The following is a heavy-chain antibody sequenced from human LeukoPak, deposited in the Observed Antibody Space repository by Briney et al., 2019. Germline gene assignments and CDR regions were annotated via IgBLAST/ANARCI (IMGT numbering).Heavy chain of an antibody. Sequence: PSETPSLTCAVYGDSSNIYYWSWIRQSPGKGLEWIAEINHTGGTDYNPSLKSRVTISVDTSKNQFSLKLASVTAADTAVYYCASGRELELPWQWGHGTLVTVSS. CDR2: INHTGGT. D-gene: IGHD1-7*01. CDR3: ASGRELELPWQ. V-gene: IGHV4-34*01. CDR1: GDSSNIYY. J-gene: IGHJ4*01.